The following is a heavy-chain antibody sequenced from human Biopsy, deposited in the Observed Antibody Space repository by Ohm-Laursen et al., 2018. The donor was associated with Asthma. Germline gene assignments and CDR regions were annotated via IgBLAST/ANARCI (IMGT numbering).Heavy chain of an antibody. V-gene: IGHV1-69*13. J-gene: IGHJ4*02. CDR3: ARKAGSCISRTCYSLDF. CDR2: INSVFGTT. D-gene: IGHD2-2*01. CDR1: GGTFNTYV. Sequence: ASVKVSCKSLGGTFNTYVIGWGRQAPGQGLEWMGGINSVFGTTTYPQKFQDRVTINADDSTSTVYMELSSLRSEDTAVYYCARKAGSCISRTCYSLDFWGQGTLVTVSS.